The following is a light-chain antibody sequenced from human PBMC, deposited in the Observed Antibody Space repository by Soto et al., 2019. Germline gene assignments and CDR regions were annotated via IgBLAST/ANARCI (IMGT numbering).Light chain of an antibody. CDR2: DAC. CDR3: QQYDSYYLT. J-gene: IGKJ1*01. Sequence: DIQMTQSPSTLSATIRNRVTITCPASQSISSLLALYQQKPGKAPKLLIYDACKLESEVLSRFSGSGSATEFSLAIRSLQPDEFATYFCQQYDSYYLTFGQGTKVDIK. V-gene: IGKV1-5*01. CDR1: QSISSL.